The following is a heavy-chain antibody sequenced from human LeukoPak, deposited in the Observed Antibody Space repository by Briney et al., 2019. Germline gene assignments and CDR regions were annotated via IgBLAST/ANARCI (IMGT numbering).Heavy chain of an antibody. J-gene: IGHJ4*02. CDR1: GGSVSTYY. V-gene: IGHV4-59*08. D-gene: IGHD3-16*02. CDR2: IYNGGSA. Sequence: SETRSLTCTVSGGSVSTYYWSWIRQPPGKGLEWIGYIYNGGSANYNPSLKSRVAISLDTSKNQFSLKLTSVTATDTAVYYCARHVRYSYVFFDYWGQGTLVPVSS. CDR3: ARHVRYSYVFFDY.